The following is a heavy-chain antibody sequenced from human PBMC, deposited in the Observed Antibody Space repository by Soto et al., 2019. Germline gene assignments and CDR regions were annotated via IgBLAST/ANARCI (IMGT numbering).Heavy chain of an antibody. CDR1: GGSISSYY. J-gene: IGHJ5*02. V-gene: IGHV4-59*01. Sequence: SETLSLTCTVSGGSISSYYWSWIRQPPGKGLEWIGYIYYSGSTNYNPSLKSRVTISVDTSKNQFSLKLSSVTAADTAVYYCARVGSGYDLRFDPWGQGTLVPVSS. D-gene: IGHD5-12*01. CDR3: ARVGSGYDLRFDP. CDR2: IYYSGST.